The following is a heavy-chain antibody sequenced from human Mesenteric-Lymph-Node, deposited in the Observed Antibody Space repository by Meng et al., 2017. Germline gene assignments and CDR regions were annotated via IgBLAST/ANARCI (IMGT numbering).Heavy chain of an antibody. J-gene: IGHJ5*02. CDR1: GGSISSGDYY. CDR3: ARGQRSYSGSYPEWFDP. Sequence: RQPGPGLVKPSKPLPLTTTVFGGSISSGDYYWSWIRQPPGKGLEWIGCIYYSGSTYYNPSLKGRVTIPVDTSTNQFSLNLSSVTAADTAVYYCARGQRSYSGSYPEWFDPWGQGTLVTVSS. V-gene: IGHV4-30-4*01. D-gene: IGHD1-26*01. CDR2: IYYSGST.